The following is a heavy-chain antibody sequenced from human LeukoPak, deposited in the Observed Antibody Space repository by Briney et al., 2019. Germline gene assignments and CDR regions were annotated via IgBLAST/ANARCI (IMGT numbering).Heavy chain of an antibody. CDR3: ARAGVLVWGPITKYYFDY. D-gene: IGHD2-8*01. Sequence: GGSLRLSCAASGFTFSSYSMNWVRQAPGKGLEWVSSISSSSSYIYYADSVKGRFTISRDNAKNSLYLQMNSLRAEDTAVYYCARAGVLVWGPITKYYFDYWGQGTLVTVSS. J-gene: IGHJ4*02. CDR2: ISSSSSYI. V-gene: IGHV3-21*01. CDR1: GFTFSSYS.